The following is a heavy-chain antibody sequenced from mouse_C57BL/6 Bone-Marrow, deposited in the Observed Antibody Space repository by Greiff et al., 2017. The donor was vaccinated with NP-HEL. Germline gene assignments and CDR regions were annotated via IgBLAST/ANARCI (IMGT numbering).Heavy chain of an antibody. V-gene: IGHV6-6*01. CDR2: IRNKANNHAT. CDR1: GFTFSDAW. CDR3: TRIYDGYYSFAY. J-gene: IGHJ3*01. D-gene: IGHD2-3*01. Sequence: EVQVVESGGGLVQPGGSMKLSCAASGFTFSDAWMDWVRQSPEKGLEWVAEIRNKANNHATYYAESVKGRFTISRDDSKSSVYLQMNSLRAEDTGIYYCTRIYDGYYSFAYWGQGTLVTVSA.